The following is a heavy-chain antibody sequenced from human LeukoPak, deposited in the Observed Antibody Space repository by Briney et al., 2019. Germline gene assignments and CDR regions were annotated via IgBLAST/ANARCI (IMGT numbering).Heavy chain of an antibody. CDR2: ISAYNGNT. J-gene: IGHJ4*02. Sequence: GASVKVSCKASGYTFTSYGITWVRQAPGQGLEWMGWISAYNGNTKYAQNFQGRVTMTTDTSTDTAYMKLRNLRSDDTAFYYCARDDLDCSGNTCYPDNYWGQGTLVAVSS. D-gene: IGHD2-15*01. V-gene: IGHV1-18*01. CDR3: ARDDLDCSGNTCYPDNY. CDR1: GYTFTSYG.